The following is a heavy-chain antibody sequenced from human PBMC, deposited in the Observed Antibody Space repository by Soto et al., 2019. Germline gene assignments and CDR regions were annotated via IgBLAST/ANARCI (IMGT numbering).Heavy chain of an antibody. V-gene: IGHV3-23*01. CDR3: AKDGGQDTAMVFYYYYYGMDV. J-gene: IGHJ6*02. CDR1: GFTFSSYA. D-gene: IGHD5-18*01. CDR2: ISGSGGST. Sequence: PGGSLRLSCAASGFTFSSYAMSWVRQDPGKGLEWVSAISGSGGSTYYADSVKGRFTISRDNSKNTLYLQMNSLRAEDTAVYYCAKDGGQDTAMVFYYYYYGMDVWGQGTTVTVSS.